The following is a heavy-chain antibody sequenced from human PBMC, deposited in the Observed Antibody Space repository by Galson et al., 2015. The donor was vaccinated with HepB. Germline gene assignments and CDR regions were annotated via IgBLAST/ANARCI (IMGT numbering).Heavy chain of an antibody. D-gene: IGHD1/OR15-1a*01. J-gene: IGHJ4*01. Sequence: SLRLSCAASGFTFPNYWMSWIRQAPGKGLEWVASIKQDGSRTNYVDSVKGRFIVSRDNSRSSVYLQMDRLRVDDTAVYYCVRDERHMWNKWGNGTLVIVSS. V-gene: IGHV3-7*03. CDR2: IKQDGSRT. CDR1: GFTFPNYW. CDR3: VRDERHMWNK.